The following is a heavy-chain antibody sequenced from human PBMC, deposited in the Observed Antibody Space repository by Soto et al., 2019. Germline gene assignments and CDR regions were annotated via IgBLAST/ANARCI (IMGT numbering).Heavy chain of an antibody. Sequence: QVQLVQSGAEVKKPGSSVKVSCKASGGTFSSYAISWVRQAPGQGLEWLGGIIPIFGTANYAQKFQGRVTITADESTSTAYMERSSLRSEDTAVYYCARAGEGYSSGWYSGLDYWGQGTLVTVSS. J-gene: IGHJ4*02. CDR3: ARAGEGYSSGWYSGLDY. V-gene: IGHV1-69*01. D-gene: IGHD6-19*01. CDR1: GGTFSSYA. CDR2: IIPIFGTA.